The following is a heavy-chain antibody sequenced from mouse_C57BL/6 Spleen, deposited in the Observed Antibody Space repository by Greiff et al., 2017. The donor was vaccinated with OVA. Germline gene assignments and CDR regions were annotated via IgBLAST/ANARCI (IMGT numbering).Heavy chain of an antibody. CDR1: GYTFTSYG. CDR3: ARRDYETAMDY. CDR2: IYPRSGNT. J-gene: IGHJ4*01. V-gene: IGHV1-81*01. Sequence: VQRVESGAELARPGASVKLSCKASGYTFTSYGISWVKQRTGQGLEWIGEIYPRSGNTYYNEKFKGKATLTADKSSSTAYMELRSLTSEDSAVYFCARRDYETAMDYWGQGTSVTVSS. D-gene: IGHD2-4*01.